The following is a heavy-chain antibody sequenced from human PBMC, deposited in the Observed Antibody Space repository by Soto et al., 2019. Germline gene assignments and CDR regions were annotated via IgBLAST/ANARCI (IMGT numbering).Heavy chain of an antibody. CDR1: GYTFTSHG. Sequence: QVQLVQSGAEVKKPGASVKVSCKASGYTFTSHGISWVRQAPGQGLEWMGWVSGYNGNTNYAQKFQGRVTMITDTSTTTAYMELRSLTSDDTAVYYCSRDLGAKVYFWGQGTLVTVSS. D-gene: IGHD3-16*01. J-gene: IGHJ4*02. V-gene: IGHV1-18*01. CDR2: VSGYNGNT. CDR3: SRDLGAKVYF.